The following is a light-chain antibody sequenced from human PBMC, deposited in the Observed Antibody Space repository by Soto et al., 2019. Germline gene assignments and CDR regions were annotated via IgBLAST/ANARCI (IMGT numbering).Light chain of an antibody. V-gene: IGLV2-14*01. Sequence: QSVLTQPASVSGSPGQSITISCTGISSDVGTYNSVSWYQQYPGKAPKLMIHDVSNRPSGVSNRFSGSKSGNTASLTISGLQAEDEADYYCSSYTSSSTLFVFGTGTKVTVL. J-gene: IGLJ1*01. CDR1: SSDVGTYNS. CDR3: SSYTSSSTLFV. CDR2: DVS.